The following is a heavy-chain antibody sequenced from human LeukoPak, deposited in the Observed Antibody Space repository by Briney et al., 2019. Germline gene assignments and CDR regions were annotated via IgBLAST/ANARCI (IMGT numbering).Heavy chain of an antibody. J-gene: IGHJ4*02. CDR1: GFTLSGFW. Sequence: GGSLRLSCAASGFTLSGFWMHWIRQAPGKGLMWLSRINRDGSSADYADSVKGRFTISRDNARSTLDLQMKSPRVEDTAVYYCARVDSNGWALEYWGQGTLVTASS. CDR3: ARVDSNGWALEY. CDR2: INRDGSSA. D-gene: IGHD3-22*01. V-gene: IGHV3-74*01.